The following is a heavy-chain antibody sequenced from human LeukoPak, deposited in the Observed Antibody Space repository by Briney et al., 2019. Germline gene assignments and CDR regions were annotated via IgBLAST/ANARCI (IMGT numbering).Heavy chain of an antibody. J-gene: IGHJ4*02. V-gene: IGHV3-48*03. CDR1: GFTFDDYG. CDR3: ARGSLVHYYGSGSYRIRAGFDY. Sequence: GGSLRLSCAASGFTFDDYGMGWVRQAPGKGLEWVSYISGSGTTIHYADSVKGRFTVSRDSAKNSLYLQMNSLRVEDTAVYYCARGSLVHYYGSGSYRIRAGFDYWGQGTLVTVSS. D-gene: IGHD3-10*01. CDR2: ISGSGTTI.